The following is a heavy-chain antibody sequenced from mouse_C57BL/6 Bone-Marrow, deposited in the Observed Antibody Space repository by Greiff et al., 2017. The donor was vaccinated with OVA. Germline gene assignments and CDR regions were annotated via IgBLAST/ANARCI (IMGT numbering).Heavy chain of an antibody. CDR1: GFNIKNTY. Sequence: DVKLQESVAELVRPGASVKLSCTASGFNIKNTYMHWVKQRPEQGLEWIGRIDPANGNTKYAPKFQGKATITADTSSNTAYLQLSSLTSEDTAIYYCATLLLRDWYFDVWGTGTTVTVSS. CDR2: IDPANGNT. V-gene: IGHV14-3*01. D-gene: IGHD1-1*01. J-gene: IGHJ1*03. CDR3: ATLLLRDWYFDV.